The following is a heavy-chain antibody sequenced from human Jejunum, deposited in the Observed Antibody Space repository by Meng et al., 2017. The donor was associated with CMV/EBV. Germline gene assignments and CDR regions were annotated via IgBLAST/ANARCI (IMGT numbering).Heavy chain of an antibody. CDR2: INPDSGAT. J-gene: IGHJ6*02. Sequence: YIQWVRLAPGQGLEWMGWINPDSGATSYAQKFRGRVTMTRDTSTKTAYMELSRLRPDDTAVYFCAREGDIVFPSTIISYHYAMDVWGQGTTVTVSS. V-gene: IGHV1-2*02. CDR1: Y. CDR3: AREGDIVFPSTIISYHYAMDV. D-gene: IGHD2-15*01.